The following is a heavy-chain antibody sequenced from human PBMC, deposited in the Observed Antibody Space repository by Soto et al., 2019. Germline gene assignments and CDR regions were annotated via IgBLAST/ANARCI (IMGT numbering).Heavy chain of an antibody. Sequence: SGPTLVNPTQTLTLTCTFSGFSLSTSGVGVGWIRQPPGKALEWLALIYWNDDKRYSPSLKSRLTITKDTSKNQVVLTMTNMDPVDTATYYCAHTLNVLVFGVVIGENWFDPWGQGTLVTVSS. CDR2: IYWNDDK. V-gene: IGHV2-5*01. J-gene: IGHJ5*02. CDR1: GFSLSTSGVG. D-gene: IGHD3-3*01. CDR3: AHTLNVLVFGVVIGENWFDP.